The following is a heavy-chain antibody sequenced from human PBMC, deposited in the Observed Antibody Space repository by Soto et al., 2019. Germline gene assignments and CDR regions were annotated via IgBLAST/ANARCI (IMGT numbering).Heavy chain of an antibody. CDR1: GFTFSESY. J-gene: IGHJ6*03. Sequence: GGSLRLSCAASGFTFSESYMSWIRQAPGKGLEWVSLISGSGSGIYYADSVKGRFSISRDNSRKTVYLQMNSLRAEDTAVYYCAKGSCSGTSCWFMDVWGKGTTVTVSS. V-gene: IGHV3-11*01. CDR3: AKGSCSGTSCWFMDV. D-gene: IGHD2-15*01. CDR2: ISGSGSGI.